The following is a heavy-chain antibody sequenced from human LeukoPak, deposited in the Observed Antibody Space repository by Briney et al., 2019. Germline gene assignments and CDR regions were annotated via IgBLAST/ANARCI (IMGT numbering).Heavy chain of an antibody. D-gene: IGHD4-17*01. CDR1: VYTFSRYA. V-gene: IGHV3-30-3*01. Sequence: PGGSLRLSCAPSVYTFSRYAMHWVRQAPGKGLVWVAVISYDGSNKYYADSVKGRFTLSRHNSKHTLYPKKNSVRAEHTAVYYCERDLWAGGDPSNVDFGGQVTLVSVSS. CDR3: ERDLWAGGDPSNVDF. CDR2: ISYDGSNK. J-gene: IGHJ4*02.